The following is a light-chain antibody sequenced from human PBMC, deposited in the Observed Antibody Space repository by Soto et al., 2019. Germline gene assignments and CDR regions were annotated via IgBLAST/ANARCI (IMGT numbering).Light chain of an antibody. CDR3: QQYNNWPPIT. J-gene: IGKJ5*01. Sequence: EIVLTQSPATLSLSPGERATLSCRASQSVSSYLAWYRQKPGQAPRLLIYDASNRATGIPARFSGSGSGTDFTLTISSLEPEDFAVYYCQQYNNWPPITFGQGTRLEIK. CDR2: DAS. V-gene: IGKV3-11*01. CDR1: QSVSSY.